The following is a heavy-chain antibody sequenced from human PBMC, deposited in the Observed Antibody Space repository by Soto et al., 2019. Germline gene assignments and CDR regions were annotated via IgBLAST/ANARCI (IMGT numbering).Heavy chain of an antibody. CDR2: ISSNGGST. D-gene: IGHD5-18*01. V-gene: IGHV3-64D*06. CDR1: GFSFTTYP. CDR3: VRDRGYNAFDY. Sequence: PGGSLRLSCSASGFSFTTYPMYWVRQAPGKGLEFVSTISSNGGSTYYADSVKGRFTISRDDSRNTLYLQMSSLRAEDTAVYYCVRDRGYNAFDYWGLGTLVTVSS. J-gene: IGHJ4*02.